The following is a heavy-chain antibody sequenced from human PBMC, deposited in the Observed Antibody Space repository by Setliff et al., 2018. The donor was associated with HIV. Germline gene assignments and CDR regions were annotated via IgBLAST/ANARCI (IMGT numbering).Heavy chain of an antibody. J-gene: IGHJ6*02. D-gene: IGHD3-16*01. Sequence: PSETLSLTCTVSGGSISSETFSWNWIRQPAGKGLEWIGRIYTSGSSDYDPSLKSRVTMSVDTSKNHFSLKLSSVTAADTAVYYCARGGYYYYFGVDVWGQGTTVTVSS. CDR3: ARGGYYYYFGVDV. CDR2: IYTSGSS. V-gene: IGHV4-61*02. CDR1: GGSISSETFS.